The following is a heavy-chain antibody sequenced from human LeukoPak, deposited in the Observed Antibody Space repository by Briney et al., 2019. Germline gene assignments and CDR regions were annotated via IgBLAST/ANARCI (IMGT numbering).Heavy chain of an antibody. CDR3: ARGGSYLSAFDI. J-gene: IGHJ3*02. V-gene: IGHV3-53*01. CDR2: IYSGGST. D-gene: IGHD1-26*01. Sequence: GGSLRLSCAASGFTVSSNYMSWVRQAPGKGLEWVSIIYSGGSTFYADSVKGRFTISRDNYKNTLYLQMNSLRAEDTAVYYCARGGSYLSAFDIWGQGTMVTASS. CDR1: GFTVSSNY.